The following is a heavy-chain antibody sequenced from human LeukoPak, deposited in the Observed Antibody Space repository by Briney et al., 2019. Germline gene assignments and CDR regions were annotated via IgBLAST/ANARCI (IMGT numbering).Heavy chain of an antibody. CDR3: AKDGLVGATDWFDC. D-gene: IGHD1-26*01. CDR1: GFTFSSYA. J-gene: IGHJ4*02. Sequence: GGSLRLSCAASGFTFSSYAMSWVRQAPGKGLEWVSAISGSGGSTYYADSVKGRFTISRDNSKNTLYLQLTSLRADDTAVYYCAKDGLVGATDWFDCWGQGTLVTVSS. V-gene: IGHV3-23*01. CDR2: ISGSGGST.